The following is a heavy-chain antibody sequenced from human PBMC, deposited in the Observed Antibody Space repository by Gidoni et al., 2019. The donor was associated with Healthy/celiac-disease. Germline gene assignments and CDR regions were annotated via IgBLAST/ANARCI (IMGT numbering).Heavy chain of an antibody. J-gene: IGHJ4*02. CDR1: GSSFTRYW. CDR3: ARFRGAYYYGSGSHLGY. V-gene: IGHV5-51*03. D-gene: IGHD3-10*01. CDR2: IPPGDSDT. Sequence: VQLVQSGAEANTPRASLQISCKGSGSSFTRYWIGWVRQMPGKGLEWMGIIPPGDSDTRYSPSCQGQVTISADKSISTAYLQWSSLKASDTAMYYWARFRGAYYYGSGSHLGYWGQGTLVTVSS.